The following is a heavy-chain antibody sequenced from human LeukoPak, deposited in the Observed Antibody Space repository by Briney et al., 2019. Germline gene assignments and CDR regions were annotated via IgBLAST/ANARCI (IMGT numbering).Heavy chain of an antibody. J-gene: IGHJ4*02. CDR3: ARTITVAGKYYFDY. CDR2: IYYSGST. Sequence: SETLSLTCTVSGGSISSSSYYWGWIRQPPGKGLEWIGSIYYSGSTYYNPSLKSRVTISVDTSKNQFSLKLSSVTAADTAVYYCARTITVAGKYYFDYWARAPWSPSPQ. D-gene: IGHD6-19*01. CDR1: GGSISSSSYY. V-gene: IGHV4-39*01.